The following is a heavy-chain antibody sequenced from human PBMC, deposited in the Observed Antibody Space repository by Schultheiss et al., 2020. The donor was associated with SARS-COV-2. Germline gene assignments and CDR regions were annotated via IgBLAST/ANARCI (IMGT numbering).Heavy chain of an antibody. J-gene: IGHJ6*02. V-gene: IGHV3-30*04. CDR2: ISYDGSNK. D-gene: IGHD6-13*01. CDR3: ARDLGAARGHYYGMDV. Sequence: GESLKISCAASGFTFSSYAMHWVRQAPGKGLEWVAVISYDGSNKYYPGSVKGRFSISRDTSKNTLYLQMNSLRAEDTAVYYCARDLGAARGHYYGMDVWGQGTTVTVSS. CDR1: GFTFSSYA.